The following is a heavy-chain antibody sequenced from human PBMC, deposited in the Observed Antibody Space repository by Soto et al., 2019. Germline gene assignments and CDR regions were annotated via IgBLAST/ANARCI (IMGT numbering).Heavy chain of an antibody. Sequence: SETLPLTCAVSGGSISSGGYSWSWIRQPPGKGLEWIGYIYHSGSTYYNPSLKSRVTISVDRSKNQFSLKLSSVTAADTAVYYCARSTYYYGSGGMDVWGQGTTVSVSS. J-gene: IGHJ6*02. V-gene: IGHV4-30-2*01. D-gene: IGHD3-10*01. CDR3: ARSTYYYGSGGMDV. CDR2: IYHSGST. CDR1: GGSISSGGYS.